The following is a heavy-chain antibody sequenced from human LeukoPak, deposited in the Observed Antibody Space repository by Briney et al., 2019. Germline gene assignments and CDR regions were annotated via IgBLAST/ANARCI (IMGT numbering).Heavy chain of an antibody. CDR1: GFAFSFYA. CDR2: INANSGTT. J-gene: IGHJ5*01. D-gene: IGHD6-19*01. Sequence: GGSLRLSCAASGFAFSFYAMSWLRQPPGEGLEWVSTINANSGTTSYAASVRGRFTISRDNSKNTLYLQVNTLRADDTATYYCAKPISGGLAVTADWFHPWGQGTLVVVSS. CDR3: AKPISGGLAVTADWFHP. V-gene: IGHV3-23*01.